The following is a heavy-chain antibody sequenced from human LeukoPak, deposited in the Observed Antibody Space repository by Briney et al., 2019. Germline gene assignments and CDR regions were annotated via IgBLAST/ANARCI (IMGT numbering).Heavy chain of an antibody. V-gene: IGHV3-7*01. CDR2: IKHDGSEK. J-gene: IGHJ4*02. CDR3: ARQRQPGDWALAY. Sequence: GVSLRLSCAASGFTFSSSWMTWVRQAPGKGLEWVANIKHDGSEKYYVDSVKGRFTISRGNAKNSLYLQMISLRVEDTAVYYCARQRQPGDWALAYWGQGTLVTVSS. CDR1: GFTFSSSW. D-gene: IGHD6-25*01.